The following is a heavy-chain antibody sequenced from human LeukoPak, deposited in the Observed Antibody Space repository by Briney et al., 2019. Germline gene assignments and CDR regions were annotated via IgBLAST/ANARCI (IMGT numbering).Heavy chain of an antibody. V-gene: IGHV1-18*01. D-gene: IGHD2-15*01. CDR1: GYTFTSYG. CDR3: ARSPSYCSGGSCYSDHFDY. CDR2: ISGYSGKT. J-gene: IGHJ4*02. Sequence: ASVKVSCKASGYTFTSYGISWVRQAPGQGLEWMGWISGYSGKTNYVQKLQGRVTMTTDTSTSTAYMELRSLRSDDTAVYYCARSPSYCSGGSCYSDHFDYWGQGTLVTVSS.